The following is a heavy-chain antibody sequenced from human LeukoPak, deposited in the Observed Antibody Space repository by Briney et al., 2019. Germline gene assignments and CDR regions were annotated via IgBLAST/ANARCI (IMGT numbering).Heavy chain of an antibody. CDR1: GFTFDDYT. Sequence: GGSLRLSCAASGFTFDDYTMHWVRQAPGKGLEWVSGISGSGGSTYYADSVKGRFTISRDNSKNTLYLQMNSLRAEDTAVYYCARGDTYTIDYWGQGTLVTVSS. V-gene: IGHV3-23*01. J-gene: IGHJ4*02. D-gene: IGHD3-16*01. CDR3: ARGDTYTIDY. CDR2: ISGSGGST.